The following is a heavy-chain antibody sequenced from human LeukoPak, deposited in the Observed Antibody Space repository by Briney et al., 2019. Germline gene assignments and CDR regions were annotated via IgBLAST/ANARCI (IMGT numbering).Heavy chain of an antibody. CDR1: GGSISSGSYY. Sequence: SQTLSLTCTVSGGSISSGSYYWSWIRQPAGKGLEWIGRIYTSGSTSYNPSLKSRVTISVDTSKNQFSLKLSSVTAADTAVYYCATTWRRTNYYDSSGYYYYFDYWGQGTLVTVSS. V-gene: IGHV4-61*02. D-gene: IGHD3-22*01. CDR3: ATTWRRTNYYDSSGYYYYFDY. J-gene: IGHJ4*02. CDR2: IYTSGST.